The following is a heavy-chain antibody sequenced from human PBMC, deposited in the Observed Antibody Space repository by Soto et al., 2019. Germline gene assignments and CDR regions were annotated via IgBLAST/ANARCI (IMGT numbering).Heavy chain of an antibody. D-gene: IGHD2-15*01. CDR3: ARHIAVPTTRGFDY. Sequence: QVQLQESGPGLVKPSGTLSLTCAVSGGSISSTNWWCWVRQPPGEGLEWIGEIYHSGTTNYNPSPASQVTISMATSKNPLYLRLGSVTAADTAVYFCARHIAVPTTRGFDYWGQGTLVTVSS. V-gene: IGHV4-4*02. J-gene: IGHJ4*02. CDR1: GGSISSTNW. CDR2: IYHSGTT.